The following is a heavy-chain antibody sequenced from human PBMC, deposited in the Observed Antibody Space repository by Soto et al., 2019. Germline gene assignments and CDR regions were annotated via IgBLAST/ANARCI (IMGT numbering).Heavy chain of an antibody. D-gene: IGHD5-18*01. CDR2: IYSGGST. CDR1: GFTVSSNY. CDR3: ARGGGYSYGSNAFDI. Sequence: EVQLVESGGGLVQPGGSLRLSCAASGFTVSSNYISWVRQAPGKGLEWVSVIYSGGSTYYADSVKGRFTISRHNSKNTLYLQMNSLRAEDTAVYYCARGGGYSYGSNAFDIWGQGTMVTVSS. J-gene: IGHJ3*02. V-gene: IGHV3-53*04.